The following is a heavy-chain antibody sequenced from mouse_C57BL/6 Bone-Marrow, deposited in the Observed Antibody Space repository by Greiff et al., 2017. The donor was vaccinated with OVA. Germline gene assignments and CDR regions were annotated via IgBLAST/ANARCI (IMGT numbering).Heavy chain of an antibody. CDR2: IYPSDSET. CDR1: GYTFTSYW. V-gene: IGHV1-61*01. D-gene: IGHD4-1*01. CDR3: ARSSNWDDY. J-gene: IGHJ2*01. Sequence: VKLQQPGAELVRPGSSVKLSCKASGYTFTSYWMDWVKQRPGQGLEWIGNIYPSDSETHYNQKFKDKATLTVDKSSSTAYMQLSSLTSEDSAVYYCARSSNWDDYWGQGTTLTVSS.